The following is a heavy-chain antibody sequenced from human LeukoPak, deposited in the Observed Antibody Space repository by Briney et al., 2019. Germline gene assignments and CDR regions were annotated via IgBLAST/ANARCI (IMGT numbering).Heavy chain of an antibody. J-gene: IGHJ4*02. V-gene: IGHV1-46*01. CDR3: ARDRTRRYYGSGSPNLADY. Sequence: ASVKVSCKASGYTFTSYYMHWVRQAPGQGLEWMGIINPSGGSTSYAQKFQGRVTMTRDMSTSTVYMELSSLRSDDTAVYYCARDRTRRYYGSGSPNLADYWGQGTLVTVSS. CDR1: GYTFTSYY. D-gene: IGHD3-10*01. CDR2: INPSGGST.